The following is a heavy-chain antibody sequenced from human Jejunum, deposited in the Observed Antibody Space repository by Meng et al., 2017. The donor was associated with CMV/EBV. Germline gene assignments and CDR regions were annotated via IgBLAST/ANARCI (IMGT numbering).Heavy chain of an antibody. CDR3: VRNLGYTYGLVS. V-gene: IGHV3-66*01. J-gene: IGHJ5*02. Sequence: EVLLVESGGGLVQPGEFLRLSCAASGFSVSSNYMSWVRQAPGKGLEWVTLIYSGGTTFYADSVKGRFTISRDNSKNVLYLQMNSVRAEDTALYHCVRNLGYTYGLVSWGQGTLVTVSS. D-gene: IGHD5-18*01. CDR2: IYSGGTT. CDR1: GFSVSSNY.